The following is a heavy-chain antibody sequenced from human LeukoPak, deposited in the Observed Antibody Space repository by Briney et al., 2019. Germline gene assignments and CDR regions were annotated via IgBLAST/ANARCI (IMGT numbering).Heavy chain of an antibody. CDR2: IIPILGIA. D-gene: IGHD5-18*01. V-gene: IGHV1-69*04. J-gene: IGHJ4*02. CDR1: GGTFSSYA. CDR3: AVRGYSYGKGY. Sequence: GASVKVSCKASGGTFSSYAISWVRQAPGQGLEWMGRIIPILGIANYAQKFQGRVTITADKSTSTAYMEPSSLRSEDTAVYYCAVRGYSYGKGYWGQGTLVTVSS.